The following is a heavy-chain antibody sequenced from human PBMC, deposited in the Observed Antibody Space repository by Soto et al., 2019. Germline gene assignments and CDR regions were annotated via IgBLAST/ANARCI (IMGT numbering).Heavy chain of an antibody. CDR2: INAGTGIA. D-gene: IGHD1-1*01. CDR1: GYTFTRYA. V-gene: IGHV1-3*01. CDR3: ARDLWNAPDY. Sequence: GASVKVSCKASGYTFTRYAIHWVRQAPGQGLEWLGWINAGTGIATYSQRFQGRVTITSDTSATTSYMELSSLTSEDTAVYFCARDLWNAPDYWGQETLVTSPQ. J-gene: IGHJ4*02.